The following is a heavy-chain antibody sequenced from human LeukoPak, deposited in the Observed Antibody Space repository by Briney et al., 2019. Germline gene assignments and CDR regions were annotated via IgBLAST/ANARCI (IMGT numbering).Heavy chain of an antibody. CDR1: GFTFSNAW. Sequence: GGSLRLSCAASGFTFSNAWMSWVRQAPGKGLEWVGRIKSKTDGGTTDYAAPVKGRFTISRDDSKNTLYLQMNSLKTEDTAVYYCTTAMVRGVMFDYWGQETLSTVSS. CDR2: IKSKTDGGTT. V-gene: IGHV3-15*01. J-gene: IGHJ4*02. D-gene: IGHD3-10*01. CDR3: TTAMVRGVMFDY.